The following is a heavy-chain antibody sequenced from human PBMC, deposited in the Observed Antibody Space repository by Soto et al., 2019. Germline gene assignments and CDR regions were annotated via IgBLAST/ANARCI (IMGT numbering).Heavy chain of an antibody. V-gene: IGHV4-31*03. D-gene: IGHD5-12*01. CDR2: IYHTGST. Sequence: QVQLQESGPGLVQPSQTLSLTCSVSGDPVSSGSYYWTWVRQHPVKGLEWIGYIYHTGSTYYNQSLHRRLIMSIDTSKNQFALHLYSVTAADTAVYFCAANLGTTHYFDFWGQGSLVAVSS. CDR3: AANLGTTHYFDF. CDR1: GDPVSSGSYY. J-gene: IGHJ4*02.